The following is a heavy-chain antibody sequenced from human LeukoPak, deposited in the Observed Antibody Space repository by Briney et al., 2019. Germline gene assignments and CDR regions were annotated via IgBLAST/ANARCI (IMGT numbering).Heavy chain of an antibody. J-gene: IGHJ4*02. CDR3: AHRRIAVAGNYFDY. CDR1: GFSLSTSGVG. D-gene: IGHD6-19*01. Sequence: SGPTLVNPTQTLTLTCTFSGFSLSTSGVGVGWIRQPPGKALEWLALIYWDDDKRYSPSLKSRLTVTKDTSKNQVVLTMTNMDPVDTATYYCAHRRIAVAGNYFDYWGQGTLVTVSS. CDR2: IYWDDDK. V-gene: IGHV2-5*02.